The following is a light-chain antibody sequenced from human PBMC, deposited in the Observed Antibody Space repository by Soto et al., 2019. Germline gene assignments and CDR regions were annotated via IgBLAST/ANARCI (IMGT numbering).Light chain of an antibody. Sequence: DTQMTQSPSTLSASVGDRVTITCRASQSISSWLAWYQQKPGKAPRLLIYKASSLDSGVPSRFSGSGSGTEFTLTISSLQTDDFATYYCQHYNTYPYSFGQGNKLETK. CDR2: KAS. J-gene: IGKJ2*03. V-gene: IGKV1-5*03. CDR3: QHYNTYPYS. CDR1: QSISSW.